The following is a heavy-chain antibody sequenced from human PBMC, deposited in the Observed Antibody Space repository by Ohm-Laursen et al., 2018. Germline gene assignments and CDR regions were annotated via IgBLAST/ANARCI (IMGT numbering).Heavy chain of an antibody. CDR1: GGSISSYY. CDR3: ARQEGYCSSTSCYEVWFDP. Sequence: TLSLTCTVSGGSISSYYWSWIRQPPGKGLEWIGYIYYSGSTNYNPSLKGQVTISVDTSKNQFSLMLSSVTAADTAVYYCARQEGYCSSTSCYEVWFDPWGQGTLVTVSS. D-gene: IGHD2-2*01. V-gene: IGHV4-59*08. J-gene: IGHJ5*02. CDR2: IYYSGST.